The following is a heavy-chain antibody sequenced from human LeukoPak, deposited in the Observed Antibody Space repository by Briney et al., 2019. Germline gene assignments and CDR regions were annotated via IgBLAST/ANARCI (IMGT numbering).Heavy chain of an antibody. V-gene: IGHV3-23*01. CDR2: ISGSGGST. CDR3: AREYSSSLGFDP. Sequence: SGGSLRLSCAASGFTFSSYGMSWVRQAPGKGLEWVSAISGSGGSTYYADSVKGRFTISRDNSKNSLYLQMNSLRAEDTALYYCAREYSSSLGFDPWGQGTLVTVSS. D-gene: IGHD6-6*01. CDR1: GFTFSSYG. J-gene: IGHJ5*02.